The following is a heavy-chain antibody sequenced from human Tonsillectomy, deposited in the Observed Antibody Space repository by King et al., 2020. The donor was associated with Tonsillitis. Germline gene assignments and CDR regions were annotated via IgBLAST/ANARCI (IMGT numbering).Heavy chain of an antibody. CDR1: GFTFSNIW. V-gene: IGHV3-15*01. CDR3: ARGAHDS. CDR2: IKIKTDGGTA. Sequence: VQLVESGGGSVKPGGSLRLSCAASGFTFSNIWMNWVRQAPGKGLEWVGRIKIKTDGGTADYAAPVKGRFTISRDDSKNTLYLQMNSLKAEDTAIFYCARGAHDSWGQGTLGPVPP. J-gene: IGHJ4*02.